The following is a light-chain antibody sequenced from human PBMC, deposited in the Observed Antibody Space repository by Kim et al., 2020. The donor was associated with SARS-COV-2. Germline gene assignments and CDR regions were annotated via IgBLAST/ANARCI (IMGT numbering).Light chain of an antibody. J-gene: IGLJ2*01. Sequence: GQSVTVSFTGTSGDVGGYSYVSGYQSHPGKAPKVIIFAVTKRPSGVPDRFSGSKSGNTASLTVSGLQAEDEADYYCSSYGGSNNLVFGGGTQLTVL. V-gene: IGLV2-8*01. CDR3: SSYGGSNNLV. CDR1: SGDVGGYSY. CDR2: AVT.